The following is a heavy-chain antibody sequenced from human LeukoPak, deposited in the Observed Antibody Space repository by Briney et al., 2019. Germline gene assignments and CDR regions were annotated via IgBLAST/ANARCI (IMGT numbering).Heavy chain of an antibody. D-gene: IGHD3-10*01. V-gene: IGHV4-59*01. CDR1: GGSISSYY. CDR2: IYYSGGT. J-gene: IGHJ5*02. Sequence: SETLSLTCTVSGGSISSYYWSWIRQPPGKGLEWIGYIYYSGGTNYNPSLKSRVTISVDTSKNQFSLKLSSVTAADTAVYYCARVEYYYGSGSGRWFDPWGQGTLVTVSS. CDR3: ARVEYYYGSGSGRWFDP.